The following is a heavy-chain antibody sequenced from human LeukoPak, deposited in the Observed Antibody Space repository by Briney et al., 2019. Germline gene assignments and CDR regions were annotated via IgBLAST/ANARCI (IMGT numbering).Heavy chain of an antibody. J-gene: IGHJ3*02. D-gene: IGHD3-10*01. CDR3: ARVPALHYGSGSLRGAFDI. CDR1: GFTFDDYG. CDR2: INWNGGST. V-gene: IGHV3-20*04. Sequence: GGSLRLSCAASGFTFDDYGMSWVRQAPGRGLEWVSGINWNGGSTGYADSVKGRFTISRDNAKNSLYLQMNSLRAEDTALYYCARVPALHYGSGSLRGAFDIWGQGTMVTVSS.